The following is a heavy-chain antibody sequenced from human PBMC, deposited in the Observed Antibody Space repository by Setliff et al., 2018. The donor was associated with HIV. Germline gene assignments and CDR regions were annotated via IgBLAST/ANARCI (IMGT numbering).Heavy chain of an antibody. V-gene: IGHV3-43*01. J-gene: IGHJ4*02. CDR3: AKLSHSHDSNGFTVDY. CDR2: ISWDGYNT. CDR1: GFTFDDYT. Sequence: PGGSLRLSCAASGFTFDDYTMHWVRQAPGKAPEWVSLISWDGYNTYYADSVQGRFTISRDNSKNTPYLQMKSLRAEDTAVYYCAKLSHSHDSNGFTVDYWGRGTLVTVSS. D-gene: IGHD3-22*01.